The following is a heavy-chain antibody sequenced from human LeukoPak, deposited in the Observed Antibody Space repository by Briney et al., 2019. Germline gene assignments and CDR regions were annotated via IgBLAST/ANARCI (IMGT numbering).Heavy chain of an antibody. CDR3: ARVIGWYSSSSYY. CDR1: GFTFSSYW. D-gene: IGHD6-13*01. Sequence: GGSLRLSCAASGFTFSSYWMCWVRQAPGKGLEWVANIKQDGSEKYYVDSVKGRFTISRDNAKNSLYLQMNSLRAEDTAVYYCARVIGWYSSSSYYWGQGTLVTVSS. J-gene: IGHJ4*02. CDR2: IKQDGSEK. V-gene: IGHV3-7*01.